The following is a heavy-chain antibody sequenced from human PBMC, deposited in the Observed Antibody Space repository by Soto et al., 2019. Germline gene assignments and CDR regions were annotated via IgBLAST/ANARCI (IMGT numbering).Heavy chain of an antibody. CDR1: GYTFTSYD. V-gene: IGHV1-18*01. CDR2: ISAYNGNT. D-gene: IGHD2-2*02. Sequence: ASVKVSCKASGYTFTSYDINWVRQAPGQGLERMGWISAYNGNTNYAQKLQGRVTMTTDTSTSTAYMELRSLRSDDTAVYYCARVGYCSSTSCYTEKPLFDYWGQGTLVTVSS. J-gene: IGHJ4*02. CDR3: ARVGYCSSTSCYTEKPLFDY.